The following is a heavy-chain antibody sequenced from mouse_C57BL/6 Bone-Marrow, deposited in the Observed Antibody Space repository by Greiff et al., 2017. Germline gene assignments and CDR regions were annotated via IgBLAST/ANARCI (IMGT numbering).Heavy chain of an antibody. D-gene: IGHD2-4*01. V-gene: IGHV14-4*01. CDR3: ARLYYDYGWFAY. J-gene: IGHJ3*01. CDR1: GFNIKDDY. Sequence: EVQLQQSGAELVRPGASVKLSCTASGFNIKDDYMHWVKQRPEPGLEWIGWIDPENGDTEYASKFQGKATITAATSSNTAYLQLSSLTSEDSAVYFCARLYYDYGWFAYWGQGTLVTVSA. CDR2: IDPENGDT.